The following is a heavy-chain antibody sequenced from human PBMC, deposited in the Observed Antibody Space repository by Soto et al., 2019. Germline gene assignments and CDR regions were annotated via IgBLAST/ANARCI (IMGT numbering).Heavy chain of an antibody. V-gene: IGHV4-59*08. CDR2: IYYTGTT. Sequence: PSETLSLTCTVSGGSIRDYYWSCIRQPPGKGLEWIGYIYYTGTTTYNPSLKSRLTISEDTSKNQFSLKLRSVTSADTAVYYCARLGGYYQAFDNWGQGTLVTVSS. CDR1: GGSIRDYY. CDR3: ARLGGYYQAFDN. J-gene: IGHJ4*02. D-gene: IGHD3-22*01.